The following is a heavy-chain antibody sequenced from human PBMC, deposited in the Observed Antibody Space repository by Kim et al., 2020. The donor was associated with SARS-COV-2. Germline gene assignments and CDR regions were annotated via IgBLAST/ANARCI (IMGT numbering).Heavy chain of an antibody. V-gene: IGHV5-51*01. CDR3: ATHFPMRFPMDV. D-gene: IGHD2-2*01. J-gene: IGHJ6*02. Sequence: RYRPSFQGQVTISADKSLSTAYLQWSSLKASDTAMYYCATHFPMRFPMDVWGQGTTVTVSS.